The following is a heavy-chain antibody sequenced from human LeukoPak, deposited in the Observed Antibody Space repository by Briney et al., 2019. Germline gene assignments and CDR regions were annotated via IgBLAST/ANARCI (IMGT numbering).Heavy chain of an antibody. V-gene: IGHV1-18*01. CDR3: ARGAAEFDP. J-gene: IGHJ5*02. Sequence: ASVQVSCKASGYSFSIYGITWARQAPGQGLEYLGWISASDGTTNYAQKVQDRVTMTTDTSTSTAYLELRSLRSEDTAVYYCARGAAEFDPWGQGTLVTVSS. D-gene: IGHD2-15*01. CDR2: ISASDGTT. CDR1: GYSFSIYG.